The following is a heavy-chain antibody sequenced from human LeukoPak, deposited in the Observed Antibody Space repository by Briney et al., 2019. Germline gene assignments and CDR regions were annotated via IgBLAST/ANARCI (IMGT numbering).Heavy chain of an antibody. CDR2: MNPNSGNR. D-gene: IGHD2/OR15-2a*01. CDR1: GYTFTSYD. Sequence: GASVKVSCKASGYTFTSYDINWVRQATGQGLEWTGWMNPNSGNRGYAQKFQGRVTMTRDTTISTAYMELSGLRYEDTAVYYCARVYGDIDYWGQGTLVTVSS. CDR3: ARVYGDIDY. J-gene: IGHJ4*02. V-gene: IGHV1-8*01.